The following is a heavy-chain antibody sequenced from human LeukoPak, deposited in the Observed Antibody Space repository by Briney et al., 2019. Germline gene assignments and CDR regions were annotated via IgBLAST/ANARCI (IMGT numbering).Heavy chain of an antibody. Sequence: SVKVSCKASGYTFTSYGISWVRQAPGQGLEWMGGIIPIFATANYAQKFQGRVTITADESTSTAYMELGSLRSEDTAVYHCARVGATSGDYYFDYWGQGTLVTVSS. V-gene: IGHV1-69*13. J-gene: IGHJ4*02. CDR2: IIPIFATA. D-gene: IGHD1-26*01. CDR3: ARVGATSGDYYFDY. CDR1: GYTFTSYG.